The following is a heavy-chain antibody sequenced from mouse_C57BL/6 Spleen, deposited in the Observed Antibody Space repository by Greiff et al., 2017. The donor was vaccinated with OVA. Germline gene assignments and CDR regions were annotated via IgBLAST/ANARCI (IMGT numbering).Heavy chain of an antibody. D-gene: IGHD3-2*02. Sequence: VKLVESGPGLVQPSQCLSITCTVSGFSLTSYGVHWVRQSPGKGLEWLGVICSGGSTDYNAAFISRLSISKDNSKSQVFFKMISLQADDTAIYYCARHSSGYDYAMDYWGQGASVTVSS. J-gene: IGHJ4*01. V-gene: IGHV2-2*01. CDR2: ICSGGST. CDR1: GFSLTSYG. CDR3: ARHSSGYDYAMDY.